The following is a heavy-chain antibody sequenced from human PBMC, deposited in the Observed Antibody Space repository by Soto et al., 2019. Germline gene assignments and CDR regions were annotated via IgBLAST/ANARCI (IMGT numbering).Heavy chain of an antibody. CDR2: IYYTGTT. D-gene: IGHD2-2*01. CDR3: ARGGYCSTSNCYNWLDP. V-gene: IGHV4-31*03. J-gene: IGHJ5*02. CDR1: GASISTGDSF. Sequence: SEALSLTCSVSGASISTGDSFWSWIRQAPGKGLEWIGYIYYTGTTYYNPSLSSRFIISVDTSKNQFSLTLSSVTAADTAVYYCARGGYCSTSNCYNWLDPSGHVLLFTVSS.